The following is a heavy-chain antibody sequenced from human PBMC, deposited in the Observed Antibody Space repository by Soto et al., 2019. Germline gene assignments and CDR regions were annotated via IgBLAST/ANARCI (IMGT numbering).Heavy chain of an antibody. CDR1: GYTFTSYG. D-gene: IGHD2-15*01. V-gene: IGHV1-18*01. CDR3: ARQTVVGTGFFDY. J-gene: IGHJ4*02. Sequence: QVQLVQSGAEVNKPGASVKVYCKASGYTFTSYGISWVRQAPGQGLEWMGWISAYNGNTNYAQKLQGRVTMTTDTSPISAHMELRSLRSDDTAVYYCARQTVVGTGFFDYWGQGTLVTASS. CDR2: ISAYNGNT.